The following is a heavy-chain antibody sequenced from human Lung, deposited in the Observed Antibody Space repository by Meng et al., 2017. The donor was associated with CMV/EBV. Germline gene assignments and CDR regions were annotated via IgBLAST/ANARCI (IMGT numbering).Heavy chain of an antibody. CDR1: GFTITAYP. V-gene: IGHV3-30*03. CDR3: ARENLELQGTVDY. Sequence: VQLVGFGGGLVQPGRSLSLSCAASGFTITAYPMHWVRQVPGKGLEWVTVDGNNKYYADSVKGRFTISRDNSRNTLDLQMDSLRTEDTAIYYCARENLELQGTVDYWGQGTLVTVSS. CDR2: DGNNK. J-gene: IGHJ4*02. D-gene: IGHD1-7*01.